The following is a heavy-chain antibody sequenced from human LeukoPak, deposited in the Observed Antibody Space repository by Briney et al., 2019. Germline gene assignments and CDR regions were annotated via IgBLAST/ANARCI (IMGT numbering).Heavy chain of an antibody. J-gene: IGHJ3*02. Sequence: SVKVSCKASGGTFSSYAISWVRQAPGQGLEWVGGIIPIFGTANYAQKFQGRVTITADESTSTAYMELSSLRSEDTAVYYCARGQEGYDFWSGYRTYDDAFDIWGQGTMVTVSS. D-gene: IGHD3-3*01. V-gene: IGHV1-69*13. CDR3: ARGQEGYDFWSGYRTYDDAFDI. CDR2: IIPIFGTA. CDR1: GGTFSSYA.